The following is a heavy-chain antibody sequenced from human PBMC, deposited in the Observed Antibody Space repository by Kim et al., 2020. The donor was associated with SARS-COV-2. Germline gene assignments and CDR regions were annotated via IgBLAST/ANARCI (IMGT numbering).Heavy chain of an antibody. CDR2: IKTDGTGTDT. Sequence: GGSLRLSCAASGFTFSNYWMHWVRQAPGKGLVWVSRIKTDGTGTDTIYPDSVKGRFTISRDNAKNTLYIQMNNLRAEDTAVYYCTRSDIGDWHFDLWGRG. CDR3: TRSDIGDWHFDL. J-gene: IGHJ2*01. CDR1: GFTFSNYW. D-gene: IGHD3-10*01. V-gene: IGHV3-74*01.